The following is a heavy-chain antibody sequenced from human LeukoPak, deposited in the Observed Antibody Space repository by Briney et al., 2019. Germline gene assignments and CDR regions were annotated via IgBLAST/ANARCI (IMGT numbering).Heavy chain of an antibody. CDR1: GFTFSIYD. V-gene: IGHV3-30*02. J-gene: IGHJ6*03. CDR2: IRYDGSNK. Sequence: TGGSLRLSCAASGFTFSIYDMHWVRQAPGKGLEWVAFIRYDGSNKYYADSVKGRFTIYRDNSKNTLYLQMNSLRADDTAVYYCAKGVLAAYRYNYYYMDVWGKGTTVTISS. CDR3: AKGVLAAYRYNYYYMDV. D-gene: IGHD6-25*01.